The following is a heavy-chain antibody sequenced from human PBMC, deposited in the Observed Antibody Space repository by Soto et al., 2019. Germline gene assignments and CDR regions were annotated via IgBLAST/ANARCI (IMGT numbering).Heavy chain of an antibody. Sequence: GASVKVSCKASGYTFTSYGISWVRQAPGQGLEWMGWISAYNGNTNYAQKLQGRVTMTTDTSTSTAYMELRSLRSDGTAVYYCARRAQPSSGWYRYYYYYGMDVWGQGTTVTVSS. CDR3: ARRAQPSSGWYRYYYYYGMDV. V-gene: IGHV1-18*04. J-gene: IGHJ6*02. D-gene: IGHD6-19*01. CDR1: GYTFTSYG. CDR2: ISAYNGNT.